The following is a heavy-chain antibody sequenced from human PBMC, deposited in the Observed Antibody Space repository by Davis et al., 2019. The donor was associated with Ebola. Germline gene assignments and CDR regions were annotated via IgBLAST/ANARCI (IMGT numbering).Heavy chain of an antibody. CDR2: INMHTENP. D-gene: IGHD5-24*01. CDR1: GYTFTTYA. Sequence: AASVKVSCKASGYTFTTYAINWIRQAPGQGIEWMGWINMHTENPTYAQGFTGRFVFSLDTSVSTAYLQISGLKAEDTAVYYCVRDGYVEGATTFDYWGQGTLVTVSS. V-gene: IGHV7-4-1*02. CDR3: VRDGYVEGATTFDY. J-gene: IGHJ4*02.